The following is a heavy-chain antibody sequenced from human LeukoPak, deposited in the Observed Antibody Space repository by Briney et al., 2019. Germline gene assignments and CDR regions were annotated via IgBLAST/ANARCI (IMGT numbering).Heavy chain of an antibody. V-gene: IGHV3-23*01. D-gene: IGHD5-18*01. J-gene: IGHJ4*02. CDR1: GFTFSSYA. CDR3: AKAMDTAMVTEGSYFDY. CDR2: ISGSGGST. Sequence: GGSLRLSCAASGFTFSSYAMSWARQAPGKGLEWVSAISGSGGSTYYADSVKGRFTISRDNSKNTLYLQMNSLRAEDTAVYYCAKAMDTAMVTEGSYFDYWGQGTLVTVSS.